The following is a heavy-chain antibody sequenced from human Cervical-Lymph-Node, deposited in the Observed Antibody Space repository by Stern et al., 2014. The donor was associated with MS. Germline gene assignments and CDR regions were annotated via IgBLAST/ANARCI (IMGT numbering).Heavy chain of an antibody. CDR2: MYCSAST. D-gene: IGHD3-16*02. V-gene: IGHV4-31*03. CDR1: GGSISSGGYY. Sequence: QVQLQESGPGLVKPSQTLYLTCNVSGGSISSGGYYWSWIRQHPGKGLEWIGYMYCSASTSYNPSIKSRVTISLDTSKSQFSLKLSSVTAADTAVYYCAKYRVFGGVIVVDYWGQGTLVTVSS. CDR3: AKYRVFGGVIVVDY. J-gene: IGHJ4*02.